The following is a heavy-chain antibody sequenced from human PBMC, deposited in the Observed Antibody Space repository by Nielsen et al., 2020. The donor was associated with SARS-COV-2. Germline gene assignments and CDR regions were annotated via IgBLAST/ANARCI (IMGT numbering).Heavy chain of an antibody. CDR2: ISSRSATI. CDR1: GFTVSNNY. D-gene: IGHD2-15*01. CDR3: TRGFYSQSDC. V-gene: IGHV3-11*04. Sequence: LSLTCAASGFTVSNNYMSWVRQAPGKGLEWISYISSRSATIYYADSVKGRFTVSRDNAKSSLYLQMNTLRSEDTALYYCTRGFYSQSDCWGQGTLVTVSS. J-gene: IGHJ4*02.